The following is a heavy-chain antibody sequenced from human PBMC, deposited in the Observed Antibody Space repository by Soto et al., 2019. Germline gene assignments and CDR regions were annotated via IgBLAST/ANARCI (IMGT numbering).Heavy chain of an antibody. Sequence: PSETLSLTCTVSGGSISSYYWSWIRQPAGKGLEWIGRIYTSGSTNYNPSLKSRVTMSVDTSKNQFSLKLSSVTAADTAVYYCARAGYCTNGVCYAFDYWGQGTLVTVSS. D-gene: IGHD2-8*01. V-gene: IGHV4-4*07. CDR1: GGSISSYY. J-gene: IGHJ4*02. CDR2: IYTSGST. CDR3: ARAGYCTNGVCYAFDY.